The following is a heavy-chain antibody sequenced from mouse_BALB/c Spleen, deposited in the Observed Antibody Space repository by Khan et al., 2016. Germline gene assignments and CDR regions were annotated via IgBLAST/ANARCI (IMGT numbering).Heavy chain of an antibody. CDR2: ICYDGSN. Sequence: EVQLQESGPGLVKPSQSLSLTCSVTGYSITSGYYWNWIRQFPGNKLEWMGYICYDGSNNYNPSLKNRFSITRDTSKNQFFLKLNSVTTEDTATYYCAVYDGYYGLFDYWGQGTTLTVSS. CDR3: AVYDGYYGLFDY. V-gene: IGHV3-6*02. D-gene: IGHD2-3*01. CDR1: GYSITSGYY. J-gene: IGHJ2*01.